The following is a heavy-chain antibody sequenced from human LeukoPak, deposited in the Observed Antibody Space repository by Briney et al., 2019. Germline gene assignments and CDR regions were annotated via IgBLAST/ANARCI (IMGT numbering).Heavy chain of an antibody. CDR2: ISGSGGST. V-gene: IGHV3-23*01. CDR1: GFTFSSYA. CDR3: AKDLEGEWELTSAFDI. Sequence: GGSLRLSCAASGFTFSSYAMSWVRQAPGKGLEWVSAISGSGGSTYYADSVKGRFTISRDNSKNTLYLQMNSLRAEDTAVYYCAKDLEGEWELTSAFDIWGQGTMVTVSS. J-gene: IGHJ3*02. D-gene: IGHD1-26*01.